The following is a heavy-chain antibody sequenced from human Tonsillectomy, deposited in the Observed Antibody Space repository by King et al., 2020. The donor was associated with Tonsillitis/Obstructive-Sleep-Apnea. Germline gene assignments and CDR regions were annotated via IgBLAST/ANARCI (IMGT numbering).Heavy chain of an antibody. CDR3: ARGGRLAARPNYYFYMDV. Sequence: QLVQSGAEVKKPGSSVKVSCRASGGTFDSYDISWVRQAPGQGLEWMGRIIPMLGVANYAQKFQVRVTITADTSTSTAYMELSSLRSEDTAVYYCARGGRLAARPNYYFYMDVWGKGTTVTVSS. CDR2: IIPMLGVA. V-gene: IGHV1-69*04. J-gene: IGHJ6*03. CDR1: GGTFDSYD. D-gene: IGHD6-6*01.